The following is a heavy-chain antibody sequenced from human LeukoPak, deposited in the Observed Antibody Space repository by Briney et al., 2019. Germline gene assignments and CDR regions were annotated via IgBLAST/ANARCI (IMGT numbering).Heavy chain of an antibody. CDR3: ARDLTFSSGPEY. CDR1: GFTFSSYA. D-gene: IGHD3-3*01. Sequence: GGSLRLSCAASGFTFSSYAMSWVRQAPGKGLEWVSAISGSGGSTYYADSVKGRFTISRDNAKNSLFLQMSSLRAEDTAVYYCARDLTFSSGPEYWGQGTLVTVSS. V-gene: IGHV3-23*01. CDR2: ISGSGGST. J-gene: IGHJ4*02.